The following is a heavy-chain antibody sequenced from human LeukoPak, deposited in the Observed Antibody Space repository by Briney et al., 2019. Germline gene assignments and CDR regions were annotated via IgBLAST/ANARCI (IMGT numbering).Heavy chain of an antibody. V-gene: IGHV4-39*07. CDR3: ARFYYGDFNLDY. CDR2: IYHSGST. J-gene: IGHJ4*02. CDR1: GGSISSSSYY. D-gene: IGHD4-17*01. Sequence: SETLSLTCTVSGGSISSSSYYWGWIRQPPGKGLEWIGSIYHSGSTYHNPSLKSRVTISVNTSNNQFSLRLSSVTAADTAVYFCARFYYGDFNLDYWGQGTLVTVSS.